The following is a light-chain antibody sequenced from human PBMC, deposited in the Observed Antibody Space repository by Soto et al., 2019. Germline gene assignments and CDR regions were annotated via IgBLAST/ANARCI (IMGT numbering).Light chain of an antibody. V-gene: IGKV1-27*01. J-gene: IGKJ1*01. CDR1: QSISNY. CDR2: AAS. Sequence: DIQMTQSPSSLSASVGDRVTITCRASQSISNYLAWYQQKPGKAPKLLIYAASTLQSGVPSRFSGSGSGTDFTLTISSLQPEDVATYYCQKYNSAPRTFGQGTKVEIK. CDR3: QKYNSAPRT.